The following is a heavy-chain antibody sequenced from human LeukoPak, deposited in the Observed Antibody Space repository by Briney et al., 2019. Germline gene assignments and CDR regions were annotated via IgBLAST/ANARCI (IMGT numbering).Heavy chain of an antibody. CDR1: GFTFSSYS. Sequence: GGSLRLSCAASGFTFSSYSMNWVRQAPGKGLEWVSYISSSSSTIYYADSVKGRFTISRDNAKNSLYLQTNSLRAEDTAVYYCARDRTNVLRYFDWLFLDYWGQGTLVTVSS. D-gene: IGHD3-9*01. J-gene: IGHJ4*02. CDR2: ISSSSSTI. V-gene: IGHV3-48*04. CDR3: ARDRTNVLRYFDWLFLDY.